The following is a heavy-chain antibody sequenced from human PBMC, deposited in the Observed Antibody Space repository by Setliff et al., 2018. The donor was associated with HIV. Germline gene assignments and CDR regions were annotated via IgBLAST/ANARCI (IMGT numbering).Heavy chain of an antibody. J-gene: IGHJ5*02. V-gene: IGHV5-51*01. CDR3: ARSNRGYDSRGFYRENWFDP. Sequence: GESLKISCKASGYRFTSYWIAWVRQMPGKGLEWMGIIYPGDSDTRYSPSFQGQVTISVDKSLDSAYLQWNTLKASDTAMYYCARSNRGYDSRGFYRENWFDPWSQGTQVTVSS. D-gene: IGHD3-22*01. CDR2: IYPGDSDT. CDR1: GYRFTSYW.